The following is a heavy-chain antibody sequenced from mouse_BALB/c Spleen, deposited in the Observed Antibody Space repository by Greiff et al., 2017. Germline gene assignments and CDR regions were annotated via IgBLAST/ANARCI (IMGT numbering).Heavy chain of an antibody. J-gene: IGHJ2*01. CDR3: ARERGNSYYGNPFDY. Sequence: QVQLKESGPGLVAPSQSLSITCTVSGFSLTSYGVHWVRQPPGKGLEWLGVIWAGGSTNYNSALMSRLSISKDNSKSQVFLKMNSLQTDDTAMYYCARERGNSYYGNPFDYWGQGTTLTVSS. CDR2: IWAGGST. CDR1: GFSLTSYG. V-gene: IGHV2-9*02. D-gene: IGHD2-10*01.